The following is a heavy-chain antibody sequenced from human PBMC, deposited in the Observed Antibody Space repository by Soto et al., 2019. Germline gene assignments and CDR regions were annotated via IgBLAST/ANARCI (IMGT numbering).Heavy chain of an antibody. CDR3: ARDLGYYDSSGYLDY. D-gene: IGHD3-22*01. J-gene: IGHJ4*02. V-gene: IGHV3-11*01. CDR1: GFTVSDYY. Sequence: LRLSRAASGFTVSDYYMSLIRQAPGKGLEWVSYISSSGDIIYDADSMKGRFTISRDNAKNSLYLQMNNLRAEDTAVYYCARDLGYYDSSGYLDYWGQGALVTVSS. CDR2: ISSSGDII.